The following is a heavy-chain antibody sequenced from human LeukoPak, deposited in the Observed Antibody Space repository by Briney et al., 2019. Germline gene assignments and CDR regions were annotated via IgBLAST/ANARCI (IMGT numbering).Heavy chain of an antibody. V-gene: IGHV2-5*01. Sequence: VSGPTLVKPTQTLTLTCTFSGFSLSTSGVGVGWIRQPPGKALEWLALIYWNDDKRYSPSLKSRLTITKDTSKNQVVLTMTNMDPVDTATYYCAHISQSIDSSGWYFLLGDLNWFDPWGQGTLVTVSS. D-gene: IGHD6-19*01. CDR2: IYWNDDK. J-gene: IGHJ5*02. CDR1: GFSLSTSGVG. CDR3: AHISQSIDSSGWYFLLGDLNWFDP.